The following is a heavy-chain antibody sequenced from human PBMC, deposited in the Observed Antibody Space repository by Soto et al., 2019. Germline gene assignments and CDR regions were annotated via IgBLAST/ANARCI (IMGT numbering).Heavy chain of an antibody. CDR2: IYYSGST. CDR1: GDSISSYY. V-gene: IGHV4-59*01. D-gene: IGHD2-15*01. CDR3: ARATIYCSGGSCYPNWFDP. Sequence: SETLSLTCTVSGDSISSYYWSWIRQPPGKGLEWIGYIYYSGSTNYNPSLKSRVTISVDTSKNQFSLKLSSVTAADTAVYYCARATIYCSGGSCYPNWFDPWGQGTLVTVSS. J-gene: IGHJ5*02.